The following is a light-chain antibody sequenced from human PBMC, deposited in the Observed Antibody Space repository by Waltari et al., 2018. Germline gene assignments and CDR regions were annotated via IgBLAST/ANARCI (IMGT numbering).Light chain of an antibody. CDR1: SSDVGGYNY. CDR2: DVS. J-gene: IGLJ2*01. CDR3: SSYTSSSTPSHVV. Sequence: QSALTQPASVSGSPGQSITISCTGTSSDVGGYNYVSWYQQHPGKAPKLMIYDVSNRPSGVSNRFSGSKSGNTASLTISGLQAEDEADYYCSSYTSSSTPSHVVFGGGIKLTVL. V-gene: IGLV2-14*03.